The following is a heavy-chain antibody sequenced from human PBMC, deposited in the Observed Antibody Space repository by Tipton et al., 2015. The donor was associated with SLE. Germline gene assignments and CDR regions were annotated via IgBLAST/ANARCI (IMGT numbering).Heavy chain of an antibody. D-gene: IGHD6-19*01. J-gene: IGHJ2*01. CDR2: INHSGST. CDR3: ARRVAVAVYWYFDL. V-gene: IGHV4-34*01. Sequence: GLVKPSETLSLTCAVYGGSFSGYYWSWIRQPPGKGLEWIGEINHSGSTNYNPSLKSRVTISVDTSKNQFSLKLSSVTAADTAVYYCARRVAVAVYWYFDLWGRGTLVTVSS. CDR1: GGSFSGYY.